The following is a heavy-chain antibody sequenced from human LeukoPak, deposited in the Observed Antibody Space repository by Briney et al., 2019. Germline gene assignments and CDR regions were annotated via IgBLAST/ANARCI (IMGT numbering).Heavy chain of an antibody. J-gene: IGHJ4*02. CDR1: GYTLTELS. V-gene: IGHV1-24*01. Sequence: ASVKVSCKVSGYTLTELSMNWVRQAPGKGLEWMGGFDPEGSDTVYAQKFQGRVTMTEDTSTDTAYMELSSLRSEDTAVYYCTTIDHWGQGTLVTVSS. CDR3: TTIDH. CDR2: FDPEGSDT.